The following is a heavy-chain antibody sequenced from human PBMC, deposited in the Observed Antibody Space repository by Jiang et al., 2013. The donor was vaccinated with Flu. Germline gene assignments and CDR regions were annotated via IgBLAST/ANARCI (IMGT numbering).Heavy chain of an antibody. CDR2: IYYNGIT. CDR3: ARRVSNYFDY. V-gene: IGHV4-61*01. Sequence: KPSETLSLTCTVSGGSVGSGRYYWSWIRQSPGKGLEWLGYIYYNGITNYNPSLKSRVTISVDTSKNQFSLKLSSVTAADTAVYYCARRVSNYFDYWGQGTLVTVSS. CDR1: GGSVGSGRYY. J-gene: IGHJ4*02. D-gene: IGHD4-11*01.